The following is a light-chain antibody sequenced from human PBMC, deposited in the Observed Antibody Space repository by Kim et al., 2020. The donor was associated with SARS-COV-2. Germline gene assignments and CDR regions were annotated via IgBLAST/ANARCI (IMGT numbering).Light chain of an antibody. CDR3: AAWDDSLNGWV. CDR1: SSNVGSNT. J-gene: IGLJ3*02. V-gene: IGLV1-44*01. Sequence: ELTQPPSASGTPGQRVTISCSGSSSNVGSNTVNWYQQLPGKAPKLLIYRNNQRPSGVPDRFSGSKSGSSASLAISGLQSEDEADYSCAAWDDSLNGWVFGGGTKLTVL. CDR2: RNN.